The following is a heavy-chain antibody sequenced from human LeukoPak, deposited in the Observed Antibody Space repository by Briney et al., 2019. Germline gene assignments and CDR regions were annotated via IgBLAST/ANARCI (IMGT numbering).Heavy chain of an antibody. D-gene: IGHD1-26*01. J-gene: IGHJ4*02. CDR3: AKDRGSYYNYFDY. Sequence: GGSLRLSCAASGFTFSDYYMSWIRQAPGKGLEWVSYISSSGSTIYYADSVKGRFTISRDNAKNSLYLQMNSLRAEDTAVYYCAKDRGSYYNYFDYWGQGTLVTVSS. V-gene: IGHV3-11*04. CDR1: GFTFSDYY. CDR2: ISSSGSTI.